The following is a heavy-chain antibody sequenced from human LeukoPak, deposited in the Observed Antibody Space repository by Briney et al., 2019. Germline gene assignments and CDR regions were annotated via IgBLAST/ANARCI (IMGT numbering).Heavy chain of an antibody. Sequence: SETLSLTCTVSGYSINSGYYWTGIRRLPGKGLQWIGSIYHSGSTYYNPSLKSRVTISIDTSKNQFSLKLSSVTAADTAVYYCAREDDGSESWTMTYYSYYYMDVWGKGTTVTVSS. CDR1: GYSINSGYY. J-gene: IGHJ6*03. CDR3: AREDDGSESWTMTYYSYYYMDV. D-gene: IGHD3-10*01. CDR2: IYHSGST. V-gene: IGHV4-38-2*02.